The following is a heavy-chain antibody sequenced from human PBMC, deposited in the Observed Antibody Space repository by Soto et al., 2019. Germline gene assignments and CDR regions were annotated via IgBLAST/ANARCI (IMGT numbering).Heavy chain of an antibody. CDR1: GGPISGYY. J-gene: IGHJ5*02. CDR2: IYSSGNT. Sequence: SATLSLTCSVSGGPISGYYSTWIRPPAGKGLEWIGRIYSSGNTKYNPSLQSRVTMSLDTSNNQFSLRLTSVTAADTAVYYCARGQRFSDWFDPWGQGTLVTVSS. CDR3: ARGQRFSDWFDP. V-gene: IGHV4-4*07. D-gene: IGHD3-3*01.